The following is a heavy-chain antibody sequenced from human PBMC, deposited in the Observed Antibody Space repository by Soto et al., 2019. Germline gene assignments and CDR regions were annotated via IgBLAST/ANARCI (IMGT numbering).Heavy chain of an antibody. CDR1: GGSFSGYY. D-gene: IGHD6-19*01. Sequence: SETLSLTCAVYGGSFSGYYWSWIRQPPGKGLEWIGEINHSGSTNYNPSLKSRVTISVDTSKNQFSLKLSSVTAADTAVYYCARERDGSGWYGGAFDIWGQGTMVTVS. V-gene: IGHV4-34*01. CDR3: ARERDGSGWYGGAFDI. CDR2: INHSGST. J-gene: IGHJ3*02.